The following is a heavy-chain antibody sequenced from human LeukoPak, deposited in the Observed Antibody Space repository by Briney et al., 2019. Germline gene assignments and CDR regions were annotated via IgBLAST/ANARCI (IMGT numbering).Heavy chain of an antibody. D-gene: IGHD2-2*01. V-gene: IGHV4-34*01. J-gene: IGHJ3*02. CDR1: GGSFSGYY. Sequence: SETLSLTCAVYGGSFSGYYWSWIRQPPGKGLEWIGEINHSGSTNYNPSLKSRVTISVDTSKNQFSLKLSSVTAADTAVYYCARGSSPGGAFDIWGQGTMVTVSS. CDR3: ARGSSPGGAFDI. CDR2: INHSGST.